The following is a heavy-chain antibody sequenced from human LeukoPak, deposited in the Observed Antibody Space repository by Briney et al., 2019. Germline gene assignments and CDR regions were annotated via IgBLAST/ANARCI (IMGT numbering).Heavy chain of an antibody. D-gene: IGHD7-27*01. J-gene: IGHJ4*02. CDR3: AKDSDLTGGDY. CDR2: IRYDGSHK. CDR1: GFTFSSYG. Sequence: GGSLRLSCAASGFTFSSYGMHWVRQAPGKGLEWVAFIRYDGSHKYYADSVKGRFTISRDNSKNTLYLQMNSLRAEDTAVYYCAKDSDLTGGDYWGQGTLVTVSS. V-gene: IGHV3-30*02.